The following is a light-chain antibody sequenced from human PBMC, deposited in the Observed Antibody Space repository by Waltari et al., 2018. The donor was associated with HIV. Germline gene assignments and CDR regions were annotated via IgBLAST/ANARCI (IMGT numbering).Light chain of an antibody. V-gene: IGLV1-51*01. CDR1: HCNIGNHD. CDR2: GNN. CDR3: GTWDSSLSAV. J-gene: IGLJ3*02. Sequence: QSVFTQPPSVSAAPGQPVTISCPRRHCNIGNHDVSWYQQLPGTAPKLHIYGNNKRPSGTPDRFSGSKSGTSATLGISGLQTGDEADYYCGTWDSSLSAVFGGGTKLTVL.